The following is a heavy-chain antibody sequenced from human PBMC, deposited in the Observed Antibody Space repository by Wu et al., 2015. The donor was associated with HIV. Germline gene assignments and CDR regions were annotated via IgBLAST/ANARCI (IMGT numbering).Heavy chain of an antibody. CDR1: GASIYSDNYF. V-gene: IGHV4-30-4*01. D-gene: IGHD5-24*01. CDR3: VNSRDGYNYPDRFDY. J-gene: IGHJ4*02. Sequence: QVQLQESGPLLVKPSQTLSLTCVVSGASIYSDNYFWTWIRQPPGKGLEWLGNIYYSGSASDNLSLRSRLTISLDTSTNQFSLKLNSVTAADTAIYYCVNSRDGYNYPDRFDYWGQGTLVTVSS. CDR2: IYYSGSA.